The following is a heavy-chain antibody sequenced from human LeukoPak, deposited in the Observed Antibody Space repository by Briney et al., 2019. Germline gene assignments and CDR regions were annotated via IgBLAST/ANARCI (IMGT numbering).Heavy chain of an antibody. J-gene: IGHJ4*02. CDR2: IYHSGIT. D-gene: IGHD3-16*01. CDR3: ARRGGVTSGNFYVNYFDY. V-gene: IGHV4-4*02. CDR1: GGSISSSSW. Sequence: SETLSLTCTVSGGSISSSSWWSWVRQPPEKGLEWVGEIYHSGITNYNPSLRSRVTTSIDESQNQFSLQLHSVTAADTAVYYCARRGGVTSGNFYVNYFDYWGQGVLVTVSS.